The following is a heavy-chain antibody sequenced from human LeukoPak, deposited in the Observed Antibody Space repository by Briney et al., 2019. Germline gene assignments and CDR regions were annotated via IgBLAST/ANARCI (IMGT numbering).Heavy chain of an antibody. CDR1: GGSISGHY. V-gene: IGHV4-59*11. J-gene: IGHJ4*02. Sequence: SETLSLTCTVSGGSISGHYWSWIRQPPGRGLEWIGYIHYSGSTKYNPSLKSRVTISVDKAKNQFSLKVSSVTAADTAVYYCAREIHYYGSGSYDYWGQGTLVTVSS. CDR3: AREIHYYGSGSYDY. D-gene: IGHD3-10*01. CDR2: IHYSGST.